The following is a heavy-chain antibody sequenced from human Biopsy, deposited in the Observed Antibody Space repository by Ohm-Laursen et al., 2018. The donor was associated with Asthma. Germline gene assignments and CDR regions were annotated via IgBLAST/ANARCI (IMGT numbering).Heavy chain of an antibody. CDR2: ISWNSATI. CDR1: GFKFDEYT. CDR3: SKVRSDWVITESFDY. D-gene: IGHD3-22*01. Sequence: SLRLSCTASGFKFDEYTMHWVRQAPGKGLERVSGISWNSATIGYADSVEGRFTISRDNAKNSVFLHMDSLRPEDTAFYYCSKVRSDWVITESFDYWGQGVLVTVSS. J-gene: IGHJ4*02. V-gene: IGHV3-9*01.